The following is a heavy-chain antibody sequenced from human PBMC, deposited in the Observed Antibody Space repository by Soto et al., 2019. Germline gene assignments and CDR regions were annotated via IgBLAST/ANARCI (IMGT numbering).Heavy chain of an antibody. CDR1: GFTFSSSW. CDR3: ARDRGYSCFDY. D-gene: IGHD5-18*01. V-gene: IGHV3-7*01. J-gene: IGHJ4*02. Sequence: SLRLSCAASGFTFSSSWMNWVRQAPGKGLEWVAGIKEDGSEKYYVDFVEGRFTISRDNVENSLYLQMNSLRGEDTAVYFCARDRGYSCFDYWVLGTLVTVSS. CDR2: IKEDGSEK.